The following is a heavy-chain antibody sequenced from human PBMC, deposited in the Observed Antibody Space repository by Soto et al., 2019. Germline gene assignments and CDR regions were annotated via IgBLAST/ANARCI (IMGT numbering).Heavy chain of an antibody. D-gene: IGHD3-3*01. CDR3: TTYYDFWSGCYMGNYYYYYGMDV. J-gene: IGHJ6*02. CDR1: GFTFSNAW. CDR2: IKSKTDGGTT. Sequence: PGGSLRLSCAASGFTFSNAWMNWVRQAPGKGLEWVGRIKSKTDGGTTDYAAPVKGRFTISRDDSKNTLYLQMNSLKTEDTAVYYCTTYYDFWSGCYMGNYYYYYGMDVWGQGTTVTVSS. V-gene: IGHV3-15*07.